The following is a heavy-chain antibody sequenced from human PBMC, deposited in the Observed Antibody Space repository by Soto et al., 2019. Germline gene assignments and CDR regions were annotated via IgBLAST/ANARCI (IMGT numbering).Heavy chain of an antibody. J-gene: IGHJ3*01. CDR2: IYPGDSDT. CDR3: ARLPGVRGVFDGFNV. D-gene: IGHD3-10*01. Sequence: AESLKISCEGSGYSFAGYRIGWVRPMPGKGLDWMGVIYPGDSDTRYSPSFHGQVTISADKSISTAYLQWSSLKASDTAMYFCARLPGVRGVFDGFNVWGQGAMVTVSS. V-gene: IGHV5-51*01. CDR1: GYSFAGYR.